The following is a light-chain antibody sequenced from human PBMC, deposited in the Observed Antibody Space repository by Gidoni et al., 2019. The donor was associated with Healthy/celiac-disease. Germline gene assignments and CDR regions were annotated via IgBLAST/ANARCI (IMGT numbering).Light chain of an antibody. CDR3: QQYGSSRYT. V-gene: IGKV3-20*01. CDR2: GAS. Sequence: TLSFSPGERATLSCRASQSVSSSYLSLYQQKPGQAPRLLIYGASSRATGIPDRFSGSGSGTDFTITSSRLEPEDLAVYYCQQYGSSRYTFGQGTKLEIK. J-gene: IGKJ2*01. CDR1: QSVSSSY.